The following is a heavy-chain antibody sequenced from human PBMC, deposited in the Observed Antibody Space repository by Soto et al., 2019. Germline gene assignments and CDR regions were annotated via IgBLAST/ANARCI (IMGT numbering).Heavy chain of an antibody. CDR1: GFTFSTYA. Sequence: EVQLLESGGGLVQPGGSLRLSCAASGFTFSTYAMSWVRQAPGEGLEWVSGISVSGANTYYADSVKGRFTISRDNSKNTLYLQMNSLRAEDTAVYYCAKGEDIVVVVAGFDIWGQGTMVTVSS. D-gene: IGHD2-15*01. CDR3: AKGEDIVVVVAGFDI. J-gene: IGHJ3*02. CDR2: ISVSGANT. V-gene: IGHV3-23*01.